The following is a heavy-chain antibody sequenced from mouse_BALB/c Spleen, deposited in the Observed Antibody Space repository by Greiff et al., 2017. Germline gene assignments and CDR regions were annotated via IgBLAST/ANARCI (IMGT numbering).Heavy chain of an antibody. V-gene: IGHV2-6-7*01. CDR3: ARDRGYYGNNYAMDY. CDR1: GFSLTGYG. Sequence: VKLLESGPGLVAPSQSLSITCTVSGFSLTGYGVNWVRQPPGKGLEWLGMIWGDGSTDYNSALKSRLSISKDNSKSQVFLKMNSLQTDDTARYYCARDRGYYGNNYAMDYWGQGTSVTVSS. J-gene: IGHJ4*01. CDR2: IWGDGST. D-gene: IGHD2-1*01.